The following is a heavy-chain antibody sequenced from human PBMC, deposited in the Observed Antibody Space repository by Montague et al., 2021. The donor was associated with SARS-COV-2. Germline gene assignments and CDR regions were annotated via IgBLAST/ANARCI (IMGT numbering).Heavy chain of an antibody. CDR2: ISDSGGST. J-gene: IGHJ4*02. CDR1: GFTFSSYG. CDR3: ANRGVRYFDAQGVWYYFDY. V-gene: IGHV3-23*01. D-gene: IGHD3-9*01. Sequence: SLRLSCAASGFTFSSYGMTGVRQAPGKGLEWVSTISDSGGSTYYADSVKGRFTISRDNSKNTLYLQMNSLRAEDTAVYYCANRGVRYFDAQGVWYYFDYWGQGTLVTVSS.